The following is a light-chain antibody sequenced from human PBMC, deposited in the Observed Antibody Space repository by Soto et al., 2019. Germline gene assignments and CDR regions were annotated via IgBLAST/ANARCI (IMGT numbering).Light chain of an antibody. CDR3: QSYDSSLSAEV. J-gene: IGLJ3*02. CDR1: SSNIGAGFH. Sequence: QSALTQPPSVSGAPGQRVTISCTGSSSNIGAGFHVHWYQQIPGTAPKLLIYGNIIRPSGVPDRFSGSKSGTSVSLAITGLRTEDEADYYCQSYDSSLSAEVFGGGTKLTVL. CDR2: GNI. V-gene: IGLV1-40*01.